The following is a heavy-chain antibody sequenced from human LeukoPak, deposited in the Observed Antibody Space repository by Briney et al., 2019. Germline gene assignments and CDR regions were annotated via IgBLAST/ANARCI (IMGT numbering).Heavy chain of an antibody. CDR3: ARGGGMTTVTKSWFDP. V-gene: IGHV1-2*02. Sequence: ASVKVSCKASGYTFTGYYMHWVRQAPGQGLEWMGWINPNSGGTNYAQKFQGRVTMTRDTSISTAYMELSRLRSDDTAVYYCARGGGMTTVTKSWFDPWGQGTLVTVSP. J-gene: IGHJ5*02. CDR2: INPNSGGT. D-gene: IGHD4-17*01. CDR1: GYTFTGYY.